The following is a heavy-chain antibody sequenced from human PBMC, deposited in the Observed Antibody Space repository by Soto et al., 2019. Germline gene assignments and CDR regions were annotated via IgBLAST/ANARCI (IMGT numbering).Heavy chain of an antibody. J-gene: IGHJ6*02. Sequence: EVQLVESGGGLVQPGGSRRLSCAASGCTVGSNYMSWVRQAPGKGLEWVSVIYSGGSTYYADSVKGRFPISRDNSKNTLYLQMNSLRAEDTAVYYCVGGWLKHGMDVWGQGTTVTVSS. CDR3: VGGWLKHGMDV. CDR1: GCTVGSNY. D-gene: IGHD3-16*01. V-gene: IGHV3-66*01. CDR2: IYSGGST.